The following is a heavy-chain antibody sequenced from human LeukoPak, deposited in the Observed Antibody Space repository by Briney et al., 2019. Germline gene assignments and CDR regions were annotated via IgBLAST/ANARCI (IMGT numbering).Heavy chain of an antibody. CDR3: ARDTYYYDSSGYFDY. D-gene: IGHD3-22*01. CDR1: GFTFTTYA. V-gene: IGHV3-20*04. Sequence: TGGSLRLSCAASGFTFTTYAMSWVRQAPGKGLEWVSGINWNGGSTGYADSVKGRFTISRDNAKNSLYLQMNSLRAEDTALYYCARDTYYYDSSGYFDYWGQGTLVTVSS. J-gene: IGHJ4*02. CDR2: INWNGGST.